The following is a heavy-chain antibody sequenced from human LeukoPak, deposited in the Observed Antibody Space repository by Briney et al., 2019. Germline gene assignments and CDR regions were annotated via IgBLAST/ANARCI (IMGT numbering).Heavy chain of an antibody. CDR1: VYIFSSCS. V-gene: IGHV3-23*01. J-gene: IGHJ4*02. CDR2: ISGSGGST. Sequence: PGRTLGLSCAASVYIFSSCSMSGVSHAPRKGLEYGSAISGSGGSTYYADSVKGRFTISRDNSKNTLYLQMNSLRAEDTAVYYCAKLFYLWRDAADYWGQGTLVTVSS. D-gene: IGHD3-3*01. CDR3: AKLFYLWRDAADY.